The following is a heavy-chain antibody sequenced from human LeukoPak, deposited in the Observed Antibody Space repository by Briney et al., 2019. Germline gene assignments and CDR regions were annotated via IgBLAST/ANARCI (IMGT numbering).Heavy chain of an antibody. CDR3: ARVTYYDSSGYSH. J-gene: IGHJ4*02. CDR1: GFTFSTHW. CDR2: ISSSSSYI. V-gene: IGHV3-21*01. D-gene: IGHD3-22*01. Sequence: GGSLRLSCTASGFTFSTHWMTWVRQPPGKGLEWVSSISSSSSYIYYADSVKGRFTISRDNAKNSLYLQMNSLRAEDTAVYYCARVTYYDSSGYSHWGQGTLVTVSS.